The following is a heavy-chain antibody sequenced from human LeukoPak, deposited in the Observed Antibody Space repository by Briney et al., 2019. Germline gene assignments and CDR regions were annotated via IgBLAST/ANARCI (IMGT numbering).Heavy chain of an antibody. CDR3: ARHTVTTFSDWFDP. CDR1: GFTFSSYS. D-gene: IGHD4-17*01. CDR2: ISSSSSYI. J-gene: IGHJ5*02. V-gene: IGHV3-21*01. Sequence: GGSLRLSCAASGFTFSSYSMNWVRQAPGKGLEWVSSISSSSSYIYYADSVKGRFTISRDNAKNSLYLQMNSLRAEDTAVYYCARHTVTTFSDWFDPWGQGTLVTVSS.